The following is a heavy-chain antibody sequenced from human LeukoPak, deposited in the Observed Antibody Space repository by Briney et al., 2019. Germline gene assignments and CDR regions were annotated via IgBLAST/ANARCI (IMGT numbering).Heavy chain of an antibody. CDR2: ITSGGGST. CDR3: TKDHPDCRGTSCLLFDS. V-gene: IGHV3-23*01. Sequence: PGGSLRLSXAASGFTFSSYAMSWVRQAPGKGLEWLSMITSGGGSTYHADSVKGRFTISRDNSKNTLYLQMTSLRAEDTAVYYCTKDHPDCRGTSCLLFDSWGQGTLITVSS. D-gene: IGHD2-2*01. J-gene: IGHJ4*02. CDR1: GFTFSSYA.